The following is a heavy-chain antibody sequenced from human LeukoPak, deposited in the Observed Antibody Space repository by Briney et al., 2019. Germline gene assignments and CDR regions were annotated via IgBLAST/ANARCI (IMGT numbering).Heavy chain of an antibody. V-gene: IGHV3-23*01. CDR1: GFTFRTYT. CDR3: AKDLRPDGVDNFDH. Sequence: GGSLRLSCAASGFTFRTYTMNWVRQAPGKGLQWVANILASGSPTYYADSVKGRFIISRDNSKNTVYLQMNSLRVEDTAIYYCAKDLRPDGVDNFDHWGQGILVTVSS. J-gene: IGHJ4*02. D-gene: IGHD2-8*01. CDR2: ILASGSPT.